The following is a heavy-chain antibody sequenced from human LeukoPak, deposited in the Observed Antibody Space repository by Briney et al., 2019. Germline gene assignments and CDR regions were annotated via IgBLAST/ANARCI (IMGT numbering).Heavy chain of an antibody. CDR3: AKGVFRKYCSSTSCWGFDY. Sequence: PGGSLRLSCAASGFTFSSYGMHWVRQAPGKGLEWVAFIRYDGSNKYYADSVKGRFTISRDNSKNTLYPQMNSLRAEDTAVYYCAKGVFRKYCSSTSCWGFDYWGQGTLVTVSS. V-gene: IGHV3-30*02. CDR1: GFTFSSYG. J-gene: IGHJ4*02. D-gene: IGHD2-2*01. CDR2: IRYDGSNK.